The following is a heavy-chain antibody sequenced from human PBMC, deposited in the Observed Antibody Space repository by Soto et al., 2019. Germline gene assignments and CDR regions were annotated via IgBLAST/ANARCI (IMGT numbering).Heavy chain of an antibody. V-gene: IGHV4-59*01. Sequence: QVQLQESGPGLVKPSETLSLTCSVSGDSISSYDWSWVRQPPAKGLEWIGFISFSGRTNYNPSLTSRVTISQDTLKNQFSLKLSSVTAADTAVYYCVRVVNGSPGNNWFDPCCHGTLVTVSS. J-gene: IGHJ5*02. D-gene: IGHD2-8*01. CDR3: VRVVNGSPGNNWFDP. CDR1: GDSISSYD. CDR2: ISFSGRT.